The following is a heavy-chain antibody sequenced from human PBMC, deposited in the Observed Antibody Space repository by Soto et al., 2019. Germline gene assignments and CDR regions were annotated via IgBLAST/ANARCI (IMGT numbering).Heavy chain of an antibody. CDR1: GFTFQNYS. J-gene: IGHJ4*02. Sequence: QVQLVESGGGVVQPGGSLRLSCAASGFTFQNYSMHWVRQAPGKGLEWVAVTSYDGGKMFYADSVQGRFTISRDNSKYTLDLQMNSLRPGDTAVYYSARVESSGTSKYFIDYWGQGTLVTVSS. V-gene: IGHV3-30*03. CDR2: TSYDGGKM. CDR3: ARVESSGTSKYFIDY. D-gene: IGHD3-10*01.